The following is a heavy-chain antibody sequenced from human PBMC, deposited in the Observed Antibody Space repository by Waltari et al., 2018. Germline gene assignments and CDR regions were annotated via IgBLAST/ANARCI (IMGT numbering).Heavy chain of an antibody. Sequence: EVQLVQSGAEVKKPGESLKISCKGSGYSFTSYWIGWVRQMPGKGLEWMGIIYPGDSDTRYSPSFQGQVTISANKSISTAYLQWSSLKASDTAMYYCARPRIGGGYLKEAFDIWGQGTMVTVSS. D-gene: IGHD3-22*01. CDR3: ARPRIGGGYLKEAFDI. CDR2: IYPGDSDT. V-gene: IGHV5-51*01. CDR1: GYSFTSYW. J-gene: IGHJ3*02.